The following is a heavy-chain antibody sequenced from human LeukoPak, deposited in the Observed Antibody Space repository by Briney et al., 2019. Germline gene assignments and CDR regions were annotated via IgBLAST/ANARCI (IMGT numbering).Heavy chain of an antibody. J-gene: IGHJ4*02. CDR3: AREYTSSRTVCRGGTCLFLT. V-gene: IGHV3-9*01. D-gene: IGHD2-15*01. Sequence: GGSLRLSCAASGFTFDDYAMHWVRQAPGKGLEWVSGISWNSGSIGYADSVKGRFTISRDNARNSLYLQMNSLRAEDTAMYYCAREYTSSRTVCRGGTCLFLTGGQGPQVTVPS. CDR1: GFTFDDYA. CDR2: ISWNSGSI.